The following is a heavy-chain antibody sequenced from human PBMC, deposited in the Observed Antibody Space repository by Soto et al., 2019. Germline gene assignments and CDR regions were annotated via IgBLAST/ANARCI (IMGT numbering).Heavy chain of an antibody. CDR2: IYRGDYDT. V-gene: IGHV5-51*01. D-gene: IGHD2-2*01. CDR3: ARGGGYCSSSSCYDAFDI. CDR1: GYSFTSYW. Sequence: GESLKISCKGSGYSFTSYWIGWVRQVPGKGLEWVGSIYRGDYDTRYSPSVQGQVTIPADKSSNTVYLQRSSLQPSVSAMYYCARGGGYCSSSSCYDAFDIWGQGTLVTVSS. J-gene: IGHJ3*02.